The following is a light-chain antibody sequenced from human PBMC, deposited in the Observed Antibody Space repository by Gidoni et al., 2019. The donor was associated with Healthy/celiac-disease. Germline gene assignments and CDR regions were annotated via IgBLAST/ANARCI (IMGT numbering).Light chain of an antibody. Sequence: ESVLTQSPSTLSLSPGERATLSCRASQRVSSSYLAWYQQKPGQAPRLLIYGASSRATGIPDRFSGSGSGTDFTLTISRLEPEDFAVYYCQQYGSSPLLTFGGGTKVEIK. CDR1: QRVSSSY. V-gene: IGKV3-20*01. J-gene: IGKJ4*01. CDR3: QQYGSSPLLT. CDR2: GAS.